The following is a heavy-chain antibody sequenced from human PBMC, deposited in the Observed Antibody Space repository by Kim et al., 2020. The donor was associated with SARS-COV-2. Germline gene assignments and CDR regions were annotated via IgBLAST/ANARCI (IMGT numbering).Heavy chain of an antibody. CDR1: GFTFSSYE. CDR3: ATFFDH. CDR2: ISSSGTTT. Sequence: GGSLRLSCAASGFTFSSYEMNWVRQAPGKGLEWVSYISSSGTTTYYADPVKGRFTISRDNARNSLYLQMNSLRAEDTAVYYCATFFDHWGQGTLVTVSS. J-gene: IGHJ4*02. V-gene: IGHV3-48*03.